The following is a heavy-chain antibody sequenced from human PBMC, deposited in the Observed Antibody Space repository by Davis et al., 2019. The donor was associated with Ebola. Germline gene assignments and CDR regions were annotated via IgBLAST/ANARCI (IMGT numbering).Heavy chain of an antibody. Sequence: LRLSCSVSGASFSSGSYYWSWIRQPAGKGLEWIGHIYTSGSTNYNPSLKSRVTKSVDTSKNQFSLRLSSVTAADTAMYYCARDDFRYFFDYWGPGTLVTVSS. J-gene: IGHJ4*02. CDR2: IYTSGST. V-gene: IGHV4-61*09. CDR3: ARDDFRYFFDY. D-gene: IGHD2-21*02. CDR1: GASFSSGSYY.